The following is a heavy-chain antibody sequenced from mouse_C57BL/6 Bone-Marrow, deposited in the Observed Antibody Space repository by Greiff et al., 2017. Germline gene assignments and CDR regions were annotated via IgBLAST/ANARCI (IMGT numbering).Heavy chain of an antibody. CDR1: GYSITSGYY. J-gene: IGHJ2*01. D-gene: IGHD1-1*01. V-gene: IGHV3-6*01. Sequence: VQLKESGPGLVKPSQSLSLTCSVTGYSITSGYYWNWIRQFPGNKLEWMGYISYDGSNNYNPSLKNRISITRDTSKNQFFLKLNSVTTEDTATYYGASYYYGSSYVFDYWGQGTTLTVSA. CDR2: ISYDGSN. CDR3: ASYYYGSSYVFDY.